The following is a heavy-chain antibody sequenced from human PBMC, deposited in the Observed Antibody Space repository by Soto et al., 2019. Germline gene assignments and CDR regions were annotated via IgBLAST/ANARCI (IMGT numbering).Heavy chain of an antibody. CDR1: GYSFTSYW. J-gene: IGHJ3*02. V-gene: IGHV5-51*01. CDR2: IYPGDSDT. Sequence: EVQLVQSGAEVKKPGESLQISCKGSGYSFTSYWIGWVRQMPGKGLEWMGIIYPGDSDTRYSPSFQGQVTISADKSISTAYLQWSSLKASDTAMYYCATLPHDGYSGYLDAFDIWGQGTMVTVSS. CDR3: ATLPHDGYSGYLDAFDI. D-gene: IGHD5-12*01.